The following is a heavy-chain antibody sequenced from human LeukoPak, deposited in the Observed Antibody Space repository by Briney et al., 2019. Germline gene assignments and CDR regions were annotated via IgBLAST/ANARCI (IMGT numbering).Heavy chain of an antibody. D-gene: IGHD3-10*01. CDR1: GDSISVDNYY. Sequence: SETLSLTCTVSGDSISVDNYYWGWIRRPPGKGLESIGSIDYSGNTYYTPSLKSRVSISVDTSKNQFSLKVTSVTAADTAVYYCARHVGHYYGSGTLPYYYDYWGQGTLVTVSS. J-gene: IGHJ4*02. CDR2: IDYSGNT. V-gene: IGHV4-39*01. CDR3: ARHVGHYYGSGTLPYYYDY.